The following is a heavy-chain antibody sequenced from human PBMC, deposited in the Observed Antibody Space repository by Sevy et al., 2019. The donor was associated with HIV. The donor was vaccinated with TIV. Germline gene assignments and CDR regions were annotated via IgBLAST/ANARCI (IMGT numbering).Heavy chain of an antibody. Sequence: GGALRLSCAASGFTFSSYWMSWVRQAPGKGLEWVANIKQDGSEKYYVDSVKGRFTISRDNAKNSLYLQMNSLRAEDTAVYYCARVEVTYTTSGMDVWGQGTTVTVSS. CDR3: ARVEVTYTTSGMDV. V-gene: IGHV3-7*01. CDR1: GFTFSSYW. J-gene: IGHJ6*02. CDR2: IKQDGSEK. D-gene: IGHD4-4*01.